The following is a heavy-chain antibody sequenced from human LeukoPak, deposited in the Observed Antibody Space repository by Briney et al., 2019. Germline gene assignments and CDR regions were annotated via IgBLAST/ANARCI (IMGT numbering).Heavy chain of an antibody. CDR2: ISSSGSYI. CDR1: GFTFSHYS. V-gene: IGHV3-21*01. J-gene: IGHJ4*02. CDR3: ARRNYFDY. Sequence: GGSLRLSCAASGFTFSHYSMHWVRQAPGKGLEWVSCISSSGSYIYYADSVKGRSTISRDNSKNMLYLQMNSLRAEDTAVYYCARRNYFDYWGQGTLVTVSS.